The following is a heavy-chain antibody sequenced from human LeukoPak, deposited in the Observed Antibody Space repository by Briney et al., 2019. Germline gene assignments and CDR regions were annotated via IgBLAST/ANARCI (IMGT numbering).Heavy chain of an antibody. D-gene: IGHD2-15*01. CDR1: GFSFGSYS. CDR3: ARVRSEGSSRYDAFDI. V-gene: IGHV3-48*04. CDR2: ISSSGINI. Sequence: GGSLRLSCTASGFSFGSYSMNWVRQAPGKGLEWVSYISSSGINIYYADSVKGRLTISRDNARNSLYLQMNSLRAEDTAVYYCARVRSEGSSRYDAFDIWGQGTVVTVSS. J-gene: IGHJ3*02.